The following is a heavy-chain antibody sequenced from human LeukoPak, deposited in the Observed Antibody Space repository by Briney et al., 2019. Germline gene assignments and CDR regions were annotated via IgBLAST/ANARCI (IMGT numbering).Heavy chain of an antibody. CDR1: GFAFSSYW. J-gene: IGHJ4*02. V-gene: IGHV3-7*01. D-gene: IGHD3-3*01. Sequence: GGSLRLSCAASGFAFSSYWMSWVRQAPGKGLEWVANIKQDGSEKYYVDSVKGRFTISRDNAKNSLYLQMNSLRAEDTAAYYCARESYDFWSGYPYFDYWGQGTLVTVSS. CDR2: IKQDGSEK. CDR3: ARESYDFWSGYPYFDY.